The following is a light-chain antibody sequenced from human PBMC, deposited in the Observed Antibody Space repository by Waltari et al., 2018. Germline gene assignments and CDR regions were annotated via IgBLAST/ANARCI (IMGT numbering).Light chain of an antibody. J-gene: IGLJ2*01. Sequence: QVVLTQSPSASASRGASVKLTGTLSSGHSNYAIAWHQQQPGKGPRFLMKVHSGGTQFKGDGIPDRFTGSSSGSERYLTISSLQSDDEADYYCQTWGTGVHVVFGGGTKLTVL. CDR3: QTWGTGVHVV. CDR1: SGHSNYA. V-gene: IGLV4-69*01. CDR2: VHSGGTQ.